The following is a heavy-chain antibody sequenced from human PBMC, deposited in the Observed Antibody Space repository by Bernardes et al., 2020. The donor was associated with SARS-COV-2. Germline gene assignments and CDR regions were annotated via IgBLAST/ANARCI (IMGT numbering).Heavy chain of an antibody. CDR2: ISYEGSKK. J-gene: IGHJ4*02. Sequence: GGSLRLSCAASGFTFNNYAMHWDRQAPGKGLEWVAVISYEGSKKLYADAVRGRFTTSRDHTKDTLHLQMNDLRPEDTAVYYCAKAKDLLHFLEWLTVDYWGQGTLVTVSS. V-gene: IGHV3-30*18. CDR3: AKAKDLLHFLEWLTVDY. D-gene: IGHD3-3*01. CDR1: GFTFNNYA.